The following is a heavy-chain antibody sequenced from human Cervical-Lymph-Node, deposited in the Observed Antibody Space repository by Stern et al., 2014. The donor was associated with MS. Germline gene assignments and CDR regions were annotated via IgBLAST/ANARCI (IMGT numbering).Heavy chain of an antibody. CDR2: LGWDDDK. CDR1: GFSLISSGMS. V-gene: IGHV2-70*17. Sequence: ESGPALVKPTQTLTLTCTFSGFSLISSGMSVSWIRQPPGKALEWLARLGWDDDKFYSTSLRTRLTIAKDTSKNQVVLTMTNVDPVDTATYYCARTNVPHSPGFTFSYYYYAMDVWGQGTTVTVSS. CDR3: ARTNVPHSPGFTFSYYYYAMDV. D-gene: IGHD2-21*01. J-gene: IGHJ6*02.